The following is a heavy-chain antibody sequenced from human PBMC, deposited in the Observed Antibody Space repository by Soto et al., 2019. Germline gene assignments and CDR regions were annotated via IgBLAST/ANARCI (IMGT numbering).Heavy chain of an antibody. CDR3: ARDRYYYDSSVSMDV. J-gene: IGHJ6*02. CDR1: GFTFSSYA. D-gene: IGHD3-22*01. Sequence: GVSLRLSCAASGFTFSSYAMHWVRQAQGKGLEWVAVISYDGSNKYYADSVKGRFTISRDNSKNTLYLQMNSLRAEDTAVYYCARDRYYYDSSVSMDVWGQGTTVTVSS. CDR2: ISYDGSNK. V-gene: IGHV3-30-3*01.